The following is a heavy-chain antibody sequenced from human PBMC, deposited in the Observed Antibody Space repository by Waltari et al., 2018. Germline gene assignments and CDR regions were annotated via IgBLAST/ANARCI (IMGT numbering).Heavy chain of an antibody. D-gene: IGHD4-4*01. Sequence: EVQLVESGGGLVQPGGSLSVSCVASGFTFMNYWMSWVGKAPGSGLKWVASIRKDGCEEDYVESVKGRFTVSRNDATNWLHLHMDSLRVEDTAIYYCARDSAPYSNYADAIDIWGQGTMVIVSS. V-gene: IGHV3-7*01. J-gene: IGHJ3*02. CDR1: GFTFMNYW. CDR2: IRKDGCEE. CDR3: ARDSAPYSNYADAIDI.